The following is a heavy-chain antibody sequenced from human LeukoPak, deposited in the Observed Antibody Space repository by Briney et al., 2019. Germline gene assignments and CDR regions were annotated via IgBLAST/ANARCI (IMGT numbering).Heavy chain of an antibody. CDR3: ARDEFSSSEVFDY. CDR2: ISSSSSYI. V-gene: IGHV3-21*01. D-gene: IGHD6-6*01. J-gene: IGHJ4*02. Sequence: GGSLRLSCAASGFTFSSYSMNWVRQAPGKGLEWVSSISSSSSYIYYADSVKGRFTLSRDNAKNSLYLQMNSLIAEDTAVYYCARDEFSSSEVFDYWGQGTLVTVSS. CDR1: GFTFSSYS.